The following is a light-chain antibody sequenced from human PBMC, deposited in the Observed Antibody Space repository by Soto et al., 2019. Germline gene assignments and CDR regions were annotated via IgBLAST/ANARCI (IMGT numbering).Light chain of an antibody. CDR2: GNY. CDR3: QSYDTGLSVV. J-gene: IGLJ2*01. Sequence: QSVLTQPPSVSGAPGLKVTISCTGSSSNIGAGYDVHWYQQLPGTAPKLLIYGNYIRPSGVPDRFSGSKSGTSASLAFTGLQAEDEAVYYCQSYDTGLSVVFGGGTKVTVL. V-gene: IGLV1-40*01. CDR1: SSNIGAGYD.